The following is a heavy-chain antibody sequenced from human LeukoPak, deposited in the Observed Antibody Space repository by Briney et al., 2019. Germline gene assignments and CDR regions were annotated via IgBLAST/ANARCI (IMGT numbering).Heavy chain of an antibody. CDR2: INAGNGNT. J-gene: IGHJ4*02. V-gene: IGHV1-3*01. D-gene: IGHD6-19*01. Sequence: GASVKVSCKASGYTFTSYAMHWVRQAPGQRLEWMGWINAGNGNTKYSQEFQGRVTITRDTSASTAYMELSSLRSEDTAVYYCASGYSSGWYLKTFDYWGQGTLVTVSS. CDR3: ASGYSSGWYLKTFDY. CDR1: GYTFTSYA.